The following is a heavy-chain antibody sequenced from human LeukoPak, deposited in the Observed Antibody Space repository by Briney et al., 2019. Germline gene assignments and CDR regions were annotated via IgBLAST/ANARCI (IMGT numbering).Heavy chain of an antibody. CDR2: ISTAGET. CDR3: ARDGQADIVVVPDSTMVYYYGMDV. J-gene: IGHJ6*02. CDR1: GFSFNSYD. V-gene: IGHV3-13*04. D-gene: IGHD2-2*01. Sequence: GGSLRLSCAASGFSFNSYDMHWVRQATGKGLEWVSAISTAGETFYPGSVKGRFTISRENAKNSFYLQMNSLRAGDTAVYYCARDGQADIVVVPDSTMVYYYGMDVWGQGTTVTVSS.